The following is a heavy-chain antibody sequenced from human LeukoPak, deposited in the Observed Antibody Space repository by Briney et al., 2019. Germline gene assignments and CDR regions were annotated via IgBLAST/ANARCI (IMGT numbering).Heavy chain of an antibody. CDR1: GFTFNIYG. D-gene: IGHD1-26*01. J-gene: IGHJ4*02. CDR3: SRASGSYDY. Sequence: GGSLRLSRAASGFTFNIYGMHWVRQAPGKGRGWVAVIWPDGSNEYYADSVKGRFTVSRSDSKNTLYLQMNSLRAEDTAVYYRSRASGSYDYWCQGTLVTVSS. CDR2: IWPDGSNE. V-gene: IGHV3-33*01.